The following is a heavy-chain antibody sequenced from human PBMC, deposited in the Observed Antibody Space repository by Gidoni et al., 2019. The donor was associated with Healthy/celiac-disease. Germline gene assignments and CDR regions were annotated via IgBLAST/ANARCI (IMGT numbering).Heavy chain of an antibody. CDR2: ISWDGGST. D-gene: IGHD5-18*01. CDR1: GFPFDDYT. CDR3: AKDTHRRIQLWSYFDY. Sequence: EVQLVESGGVVVQPGGSLRLSCAASGFPFDDYTMDWVRQAPGTGLEWVSLISWDGGSTYYADSVKGRFTISRDNSKNSLYLQMNSLRTEDTALYYCAKDTHRRIQLWSYFDYWGQGTLVTVSS. J-gene: IGHJ4*02. V-gene: IGHV3-43*01.